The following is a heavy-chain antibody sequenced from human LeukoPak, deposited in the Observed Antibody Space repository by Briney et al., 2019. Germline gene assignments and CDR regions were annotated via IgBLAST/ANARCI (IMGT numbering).Heavy chain of an antibody. V-gene: IGHV1-2*02. CDR3: ARGPRQYSSSWPFDY. CDR1: GYTFTGYY. CDR2: INPNSGGT. D-gene: IGHD6-13*01. J-gene: IGHJ4*02. Sequence: ASVKVSCKASGYTFTGYYMHWVRQAPGQGLEWMGWINPNSGGTNYAQKFQGRVTMTTDTSTSTAYMELRSLRSDDTAVYYCARGPRQYSSSWPFDYWGQGTLVTVSS.